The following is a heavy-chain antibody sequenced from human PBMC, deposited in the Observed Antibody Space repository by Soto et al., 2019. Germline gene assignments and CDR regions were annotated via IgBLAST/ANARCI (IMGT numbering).Heavy chain of an antibody. Sequence: GGSLRLSCAASGFTFSSYAMTWVRQFVGKGLELLSSVSGNRGDTYYAASLTGRFTTSRDNSRNALYLQRHSLRPEDTPVYYCAKDILFCNTVTCWGVPDSSGQGTLVTVSS. D-gene: IGHD3-9*01. CDR3: AKDILFCNTVTCWGVPDS. CDR1: GFTFSSYA. CDR2: VSGNRGDT. J-gene: IGHJ4*02. V-gene: IGHV3-23*01.